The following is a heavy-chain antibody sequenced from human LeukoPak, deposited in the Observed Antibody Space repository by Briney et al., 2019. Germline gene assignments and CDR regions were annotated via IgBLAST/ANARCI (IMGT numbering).Heavy chain of an antibody. CDR3: AKVEDIVVVPAAPTLDY. Sequence: PGGSLRLSCAASGFTFSSYAMSWVREAPGKGLEWVSAISGSGGSTYYADSVKGRFTISRDNSKNTLYLQTNSLRAEDTAVYYCAKVEDIVVVPAAPTLDYWGQGTLVTVSS. CDR1: GFTFSSYA. CDR2: ISGSGGST. V-gene: IGHV3-23*01. D-gene: IGHD2-2*01. J-gene: IGHJ4*02.